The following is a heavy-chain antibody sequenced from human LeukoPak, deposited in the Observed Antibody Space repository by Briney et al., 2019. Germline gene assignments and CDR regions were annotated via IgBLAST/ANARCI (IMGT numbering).Heavy chain of an antibody. D-gene: IGHD3-22*01. CDR1: GGSISSSNW. CDR2: IYHSGST. J-gene: IGHJ4*02. V-gene: IGHV4-4*02. CDR3: ARERYYDSSGYSGGIDY. Sequence: PSETLSLTCAVSGGSISSSNWWNWARQPPGKGLEWIGEIYHSGSTNYNPSLKSRVTISVDTSKNRFSLKLSSVTAADTAVYYCARERYYDSSGYSGGIDYWGQGTLVTVSS.